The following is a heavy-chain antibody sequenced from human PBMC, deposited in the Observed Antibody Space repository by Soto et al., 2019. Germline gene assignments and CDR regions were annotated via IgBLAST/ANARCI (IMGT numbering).Heavy chain of an antibody. V-gene: IGHV6-1*01. CDR1: GDSVSSNSAA. D-gene: IGHD3-22*01. CDR2: TYYRSKWYN. CDR3: ARDLYDSSGYYVAYYYYGMDV. Sequence: SQTLSLTCAISGDSVSSNSAAWNWIRQSPSRGLEWLGRTYYRSKWYNDYAVSVKSRITINPDTSKNQFSLQLNSVTPEDTAVYYCARDLYDSSGYYVAYYYYGMDVWGQGTTVTVSS. J-gene: IGHJ6*02.